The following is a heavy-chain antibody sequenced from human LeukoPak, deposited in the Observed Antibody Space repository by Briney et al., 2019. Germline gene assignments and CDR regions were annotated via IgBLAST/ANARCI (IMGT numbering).Heavy chain of an antibody. CDR3: VRESEYYFDHSASFDY. CDR1: GFTFTAYL. Sequence: GGSLRLSCAASGFTFTAYLIHWFRPAPGKGLEWVAVMSSDGNAMFYADSVKGRFTISRDNSKNTLYLQMNSLRAEDTAVYYCVRESEYYFDHSASFDYWGQGTLVTVSS. D-gene: IGHD3-22*01. V-gene: IGHV3-30-3*01. J-gene: IGHJ4*02. CDR2: MSSDGNAM.